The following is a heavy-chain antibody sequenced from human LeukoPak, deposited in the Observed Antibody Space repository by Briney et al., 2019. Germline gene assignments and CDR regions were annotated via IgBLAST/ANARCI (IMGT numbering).Heavy chain of an antibody. Sequence: GSLRLSCAASGFTFSNYAMSWVRQAPGKGLEWVSTISGSGGSTYYADSVKGQFTISRDNSKNTLYLQMNSLRAEDTAVYYCARDSEEAFDYWGQGTLVTVSS. V-gene: IGHV3-23*01. CDR2: ISGSGGST. CDR3: ARDSEEAFDY. J-gene: IGHJ4*02. CDR1: GFTFSNYA.